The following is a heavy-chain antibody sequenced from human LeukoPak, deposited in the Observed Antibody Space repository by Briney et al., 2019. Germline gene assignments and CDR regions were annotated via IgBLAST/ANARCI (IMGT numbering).Heavy chain of an antibody. CDR1: GVSISSSNSY. J-gene: IGHJ4*02. D-gene: IGHD3/OR15-3a*01. V-gene: IGHV4-39*01. CDR3: ARQTGSGLFILP. Sequence: PSETLSLTCSVSGVSISSSNSYWGWVRQPPGKGLEWIGSIYYTGNTYYNASLKSQVSISIDTSKNQFSLRLTSVTAADTAVYFCARQTGSGLFILPGGQGTLVTVSS. CDR2: IYYTGNT.